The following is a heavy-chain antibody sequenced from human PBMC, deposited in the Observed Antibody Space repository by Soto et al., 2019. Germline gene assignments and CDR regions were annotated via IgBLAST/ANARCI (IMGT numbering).Heavy chain of an antibody. J-gene: IGHJ3*01. Sequence: DAQLVESGGGLVQPGKSLRISCVASGFTFDDHTMHWVRQAPGRGLEWVSCISWNSGIIGYADSVKGRFTISRDNAKNSLYLRMDSLRPEDTAVYYCTKDTHSPSGYFEAFDVWGPGTKVTVSS. D-gene: IGHD3-22*01. CDR2: ISWNSGII. V-gene: IGHV3-9*01. CDR3: TKDTHSPSGYFEAFDV. CDR1: GFTFDDHT.